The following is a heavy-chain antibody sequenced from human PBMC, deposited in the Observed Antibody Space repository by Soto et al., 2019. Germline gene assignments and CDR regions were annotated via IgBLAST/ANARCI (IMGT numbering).Heavy chain of an antibody. J-gene: IGHJ3*02. D-gene: IGHD2-2*01. V-gene: IGHV3-15*07. CDR3: ITDSAVCSSTSCYAAFDI. Sequence: GGSLRLSCAASGFTFSNAWMNWVRQAPGKGLEWVGRIKSKTDGGTTDYDEPVKSRITISRDDSKNKLYLQMNSLKTEDTALYYCITDSAVCSSTSCYAAFDIWGQGTMVTVSS. CDR1: GFTFSNAW. CDR2: IKSKTDGGTT.